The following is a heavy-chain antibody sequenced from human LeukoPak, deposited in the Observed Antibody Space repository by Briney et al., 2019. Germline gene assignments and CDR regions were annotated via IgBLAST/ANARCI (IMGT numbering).Heavy chain of an antibody. CDR3: ARDGGNIAAANNWFDP. V-gene: IGHV3-30*03. J-gene: IGHJ5*02. Sequence: GRSLRLSCAASGFIFSSYGMHWVRQTPGKGLEWVAVISYDGNNRYYADSVKGRFTISRDNSASTLSLQMNSLRAEDTAVYYCARDGGNIAAANNWFDPWGQGTLVTVSS. CDR2: ISYDGNNR. D-gene: IGHD6-13*01. CDR1: GFIFSSYG.